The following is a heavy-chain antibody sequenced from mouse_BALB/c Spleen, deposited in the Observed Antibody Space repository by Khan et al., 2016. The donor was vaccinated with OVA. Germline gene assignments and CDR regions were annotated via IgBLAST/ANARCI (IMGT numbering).Heavy chain of an antibody. D-gene: IGHD2-2*01. J-gene: IGHJ3*01. V-gene: IGHV1S81*02. CDR2: INPCSGGT. Sequence: QVQLKQSGAELVKPGASVRLSCKASGYTFTIYCLYLVKQSPGQGLEWIGDINPCSGGTNFSENFKSKATLTVDKSSSTAYFQLNSLTSEDSAVYYCRVTEYGSVAYWGQGTLVTVSA. CDR3: RVTEYGSVAY. CDR1: GYTFTIYC.